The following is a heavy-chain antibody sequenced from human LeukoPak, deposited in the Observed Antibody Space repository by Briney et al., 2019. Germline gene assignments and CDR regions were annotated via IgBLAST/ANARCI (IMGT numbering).Heavy chain of an antibody. CDR1: GGSISSYY. Sequence: SETLSLTCTVSGGSISSYYWGWIRQPPGKGLEWIGYIYYSGSTNYNPSLKSRVTISVDTSKNQFSLKLSSVTAADTAVYYCARGDYYGSGSYYDWGQGTLVTVSS. V-gene: IGHV4-59*01. CDR3: ARGDYYGSGSYYD. D-gene: IGHD3-10*01. J-gene: IGHJ4*02. CDR2: IYYSGST.